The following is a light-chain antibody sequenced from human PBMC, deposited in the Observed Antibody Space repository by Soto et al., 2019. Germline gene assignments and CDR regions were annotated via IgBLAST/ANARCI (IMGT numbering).Light chain of an antibody. CDR2: EAS. CDR3: QNYNESYT. V-gene: IGKV1-5*03. J-gene: IGKJ1*01. Sequence: DIQMTQSPSTLSASVGDRVTITCRASQSISSWLAWYQQKPGKAPKLLIYEASSSEIGVPPRFSGSGFGTEFTITISSLQPEDFATYYWQNYNESYTFGQGTRLEIK. CDR1: QSISSW.